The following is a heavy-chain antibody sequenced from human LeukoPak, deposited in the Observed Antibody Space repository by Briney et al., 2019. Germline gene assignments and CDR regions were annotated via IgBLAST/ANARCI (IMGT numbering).Heavy chain of an antibody. CDR3: ARWNSSSDY. CDR1: GGSFSGYY. J-gene: IGHJ4*02. V-gene: IGHV4-34*01. Sequence: SETLSLTCAVYGGSFSGYYWSWIRQPPGKGLEWIGEINHSGSTNYNPSLKSRVTISVDTSRNQFSLKLSSVTAADTAVYYCARWNSSSDYWGQGTLVTVSS. D-gene: IGHD6-13*01. CDR2: INHSGST.